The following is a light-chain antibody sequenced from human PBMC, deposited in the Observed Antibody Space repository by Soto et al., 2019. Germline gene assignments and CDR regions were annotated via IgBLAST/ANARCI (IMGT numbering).Light chain of an antibody. Sequence: DIQMTQSPSTLSASVGDRVTITCRASQSISSWLAWYQQKPGHAPNLLIYDASTLESGVPSRFSGSGSGTEFTLTISGLQPDDFATYYCQQYHIFWTFGQGTKVEVK. CDR1: QSISSW. V-gene: IGKV1-5*01. CDR2: DAS. J-gene: IGKJ1*01. CDR3: QQYHIFWT.